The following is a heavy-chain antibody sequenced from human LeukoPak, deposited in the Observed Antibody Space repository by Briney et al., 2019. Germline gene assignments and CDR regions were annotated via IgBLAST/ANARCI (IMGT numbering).Heavy chain of an antibody. Sequence: GGPLRLSCAASGFTLSRYSMNWVRQAPGKGLEWVSYISSSSSTIYYADSVKGRFTISRDNAKNSLYLQMNSLRDEDTAVCYCARDPSYSSSWYSIDYWGQGTLVTVSS. CDR3: ARDPSYSSSWYSIDY. J-gene: IGHJ4*02. V-gene: IGHV3-48*02. D-gene: IGHD6-13*01. CDR2: ISSSSSTI. CDR1: GFTLSRYS.